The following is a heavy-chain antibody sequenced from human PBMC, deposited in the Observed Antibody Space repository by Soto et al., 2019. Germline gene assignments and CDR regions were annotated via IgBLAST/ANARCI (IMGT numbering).Heavy chain of an antibody. Sequence: QVQLQQWGAGLLKPSETLSLTCAVYGGSFSGYYGSWILQPPGKGLEWIGEINHSGSTNYNPSLESRGTISVDTSKNQFSLKLSSVTAADTAVYYCARGPNYYDSSGCDYWGQGTLVTVSS. J-gene: IGHJ4*02. V-gene: IGHV4-34*01. CDR1: GGSFSGYY. D-gene: IGHD3-22*01. CDR2: INHSGST. CDR3: ARGPNYYDSSGCDY.